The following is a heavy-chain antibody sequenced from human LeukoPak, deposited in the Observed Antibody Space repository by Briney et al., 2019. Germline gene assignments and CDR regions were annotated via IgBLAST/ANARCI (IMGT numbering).Heavy chain of an antibody. J-gene: IGHJ4*02. Sequence: GASVKVSCKASGYTFTAYYIHWVRQAPGQGLEWMGWINPNTGGTNFAQRFQGRVTMTRDTSINTAYMELSSLRSDDTAMYYCAREGVPQLSSYFDHWGQGTLVTVSS. CDR3: AREGVPQLSSYFDH. CDR2: INPNTGGT. CDR1: GYTFTAYY. V-gene: IGHV1-2*02. D-gene: IGHD1-1*01.